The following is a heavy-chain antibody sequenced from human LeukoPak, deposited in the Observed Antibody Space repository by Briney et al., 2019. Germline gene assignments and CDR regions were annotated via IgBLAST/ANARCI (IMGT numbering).Heavy chain of an antibody. Sequence: GGSLRLSCAASGFTFSTYGIYWVRQAPGKGLEWMTFIRYDGSNKYYADSVKGRFTVSRDNSKNTLYLQMNSLRAEDTAVYYCAKDRRFLSNYYDSGAYLDYWGQGTLVTVSS. CDR1: GFTFSTYG. J-gene: IGHJ4*02. CDR2: IRYDGSNK. CDR3: AKDRRFLSNYYDSGAYLDY. V-gene: IGHV3-30*02. D-gene: IGHD3-22*01.